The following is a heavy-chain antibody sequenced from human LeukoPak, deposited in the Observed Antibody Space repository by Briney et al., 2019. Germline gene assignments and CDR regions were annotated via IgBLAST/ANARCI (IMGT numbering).Heavy chain of an antibody. J-gene: IGHJ5*02. D-gene: IGHD3-22*01. CDR3: ARDPYYYDSSGYYYSWFDP. CDR2: ISAYNGNT. Sequence: ASVKVSCKASGYTFTSYGISWVRQAPGQGLEWMGWISAYNGNTNYAQKLQGRVTMTTDTSTSTAYMELRSLRSDDTAVYYCARDPYYYDSSGYYYSWFDPWGQGTLVTVSS. V-gene: IGHV1-18*01. CDR1: GYTFTSYG.